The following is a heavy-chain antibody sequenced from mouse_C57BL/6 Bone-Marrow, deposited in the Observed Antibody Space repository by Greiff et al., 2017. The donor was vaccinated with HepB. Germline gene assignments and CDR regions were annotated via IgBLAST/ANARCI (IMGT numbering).Heavy chain of an antibody. CDR3: AVYGSSWAWFAY. CDR1: GYTFTSYW. J-gene: IGHJ3*01. D-gene: IGHD1-1*01. V-gene: IGHV1-55*01. Sequence: VQLQQPGAELVKPGASVKMSCKASGYTFTSYWITWVKQRPGQGLEWIGDIYPGSGSTNYNEKFKSKATLTVDTSSSTAYMQLSSLTSEDSAVYYCAVYGSSWAWFAYLGQGTLVTVSA. CDR2: IYPGSGST.